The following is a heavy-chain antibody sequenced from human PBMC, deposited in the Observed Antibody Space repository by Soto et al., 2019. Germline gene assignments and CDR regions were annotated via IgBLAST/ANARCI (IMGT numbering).Heavy chain of an antibody. Sequence: ASVTVSCKASGYTITSYYMHWVRQAPGQGLEWMGIINPSGGSTSYAQKFQGRVTMTRDTSTSTVYMELSSLRSEDTAVYYCAGKAAAGYMDVWGKGTTVTVSS. CDR1: GYTITSYY. V-gene: IGHV1-46*03. J-gene: IGHJ6*03. CDR2: INPSGGST. D-gene: IGHD6-13*01. CDR3: AGKAAAGYMDV.